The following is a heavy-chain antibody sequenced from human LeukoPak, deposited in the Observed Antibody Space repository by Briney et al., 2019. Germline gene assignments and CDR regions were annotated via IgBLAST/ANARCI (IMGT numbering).Heavy chain of an antibody. CDR1: GFTFGDYA. CDR3: TRDLYGGEDEGEY. D-gene: IGHD4-23*01. CDR2: IRSKAYGGTT. J-gene: IGHJ4*02. V-gene: IGHV3-49*03. Sequence: GGSLGLSCTASGFTFGDYAMSWFRQAPGKGLEWVGFIRSKAYGGTTEYAASVKGRFTISRDDSKSIAYLQMNSLKTEDTAVYYCTRDLYGGEDEGEYWGQGTLVTVSS.